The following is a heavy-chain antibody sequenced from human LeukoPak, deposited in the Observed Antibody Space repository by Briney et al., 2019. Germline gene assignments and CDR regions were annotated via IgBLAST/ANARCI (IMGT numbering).Heavy chain of an antibody. CDR3: ARHANAYSSSWFDY. D-gene: IGHD6-13*01. V-gene: IGHV4-59*08. CDR2: FYYSGST. Sequence: PSETLSLTCTVSGDSISSSYWNWFRQPPGKGLEWIGYFYYSGSTNYNPSLKSRVTISVDTSRNQFSLKLSSVTAADTAVYYCARHANAYSSSWFDYWGQGTLVTVSS. CDR1: GDSISSSY. J-gene: IGHJ4*02.